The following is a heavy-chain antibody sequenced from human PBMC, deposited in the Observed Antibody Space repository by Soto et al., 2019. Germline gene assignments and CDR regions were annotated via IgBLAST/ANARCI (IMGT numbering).Heavy chain of an antibody. Sequence: SETLSLTCTVSGGSISSYYWSWIRQPAGKGLEWIGRIYTSGSTNYNPSLKSRVTMSVDTSKNQFSLKLSSVTAADTAVYYCARHNYDFWSLPGFDPWGQGTLVTVSS. J-gene: IGHJ5*02. CDR1: GGSISSYY. V-gene: IGHV4-4*07. CDR2: IYTSGST. CDR3: ARHNYDFWSLPGFDP. D-gene: IGHD3-3*01.